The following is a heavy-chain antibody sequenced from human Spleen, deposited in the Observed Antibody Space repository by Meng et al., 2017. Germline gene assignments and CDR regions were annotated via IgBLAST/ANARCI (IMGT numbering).Heavy chain of an antibody. CDR2: ISTYNDNT. V-gene: IGHV1-18*01. CDR3: ARVQLDV. Sequence: ASVKVSCKASGYIFTTYEINWVRQAPGQGLEWMGWISTYNDNTNYAPKFQGRVTMTTDTSTSTAYMELRSLRSDDTAVYYCARVQLDVWGQGTTVTVSS. J-gene: IGHJ6*02. D-gene: IGHD5-24*01. CDR1: GYIFTTYE.